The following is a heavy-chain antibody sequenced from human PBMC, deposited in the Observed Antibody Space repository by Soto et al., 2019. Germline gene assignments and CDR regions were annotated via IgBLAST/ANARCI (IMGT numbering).Heavy chain of an antibody. CDR3: VKLPYYDFWSGYPPYFDY. CDR1: GFTFSSYA. CDR2: ISGSGGST. V-gene: IGHV3-23*01. J-gene: IGHJ4*02. D-gene: IGHD3-3*01. Sequence: GGSLRLSCAASGFTFSSYAMSWVRQAPGKGLEWVSAISGSGGSTYYADSVKGRFTISRDNSKNTLYLQMNSLRAEDTAVFYCVKLPYYDFWSGYPPYFDYWGQGTLVTVSS.